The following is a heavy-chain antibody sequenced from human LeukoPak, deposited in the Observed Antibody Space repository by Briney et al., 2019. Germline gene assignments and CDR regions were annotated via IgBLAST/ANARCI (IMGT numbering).Heavy chain of an antibody. CDR1: GYTFISYG. V-gene: IGHV1-69*05. CDR2: IIPIFGTA. Sequence: SVKVSCKASGYTFISYGISWVRQAPGQGLEWMGRIIPIFGTANYAQKFQGRVTITTDESTSTAYMELSSLRSEDTAVYYCASGHGDYVGYWGQGTLVTVSS. D-gene: IGHD4-17*01. J-gene: IGHJ4*02. CDR3: ASGHGDYVGY.